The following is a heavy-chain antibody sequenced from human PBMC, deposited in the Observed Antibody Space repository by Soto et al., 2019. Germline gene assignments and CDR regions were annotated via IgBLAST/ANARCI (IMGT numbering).Heavy chain of an antibody. D-gene: IGHD2-2*01. J-gene: IGHJ4*02. CDR2: IYASGST. V-gene: IGHV4-4*07. CDR1: GGSISTYY. Sequence: SETLSLTCTVSGGSISTYYWSWIRQPAGKGLEWIGRIYASGSTNYNPSLKSRVTMSVATSKNQFSLKLSSVTAADTAVYYCARGGMVIIPTATAFDYWGQGTLVTVSS. CDR3: ARGGMVIIPTATAFDY.